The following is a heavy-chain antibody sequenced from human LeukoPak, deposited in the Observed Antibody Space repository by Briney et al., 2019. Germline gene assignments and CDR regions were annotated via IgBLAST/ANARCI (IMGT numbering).Heavy chain of an antibody. CDR3: ARGQYDSGGYHYGIRAFYFDY. Sequence: PSETLSPTCVVFGESFSGDFCTWIRQPPGKGVEWIGEIIHSGRTNYNPCLTSRVTIPVDTSMNQFSLKMRSVTAADTAGYYCARGQYDSGGYHYGIRAFYFDYGGQGTLVTVSS. CDR2: IIHSGRT. CDR1: GESFSGDF. J-gene: IGHJ4*02. V-gene: IGHV4-34*01. D-gene: IGHD3-22*01.